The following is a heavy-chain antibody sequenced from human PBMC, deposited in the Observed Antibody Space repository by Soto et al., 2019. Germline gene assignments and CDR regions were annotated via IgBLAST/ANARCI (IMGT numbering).Heavy chain of an antibody. CDR2: IYHSGST. CDR3: ARVPDR. V-gene: IGHV4-30-2*01. D-gene: IGHD2-2*01. J-gene: IGHJ5*02. CDR1: GGSISSGGYS. Sequence: SETLSHTCAVSGGSISSGGYSWSWIRQPPGKGLEWIGYIYHSGSTYYNPSLKSRATISVDRSKNQFSLKLSSVTAADTAVYYCARVPDRWGQGTLVTVSS.